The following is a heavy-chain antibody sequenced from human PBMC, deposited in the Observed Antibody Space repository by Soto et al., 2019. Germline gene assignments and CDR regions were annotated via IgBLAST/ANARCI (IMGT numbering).Heavy chain of an antibody. CDR3: ARGHTDVQPASIPRYYGMDV. D-gene: IGHD1-1*01. J-gene: IGHJ6*02. V-gene: IGHV3-48*03. Sequence: EVELVESGGGLVQPGGALRLSCTASGFTFSTYEMNWVRQAPGKGLDWVAYITGSGGAIYFADSVKGRFSISRDNAKNDLYLEINSLRAEDTAVYYGARGHTDVQPASIPRYYGMDVWGQGTKVTVCS. CDR2: ITGSGGAI. CDR1: GFTFSTYE.